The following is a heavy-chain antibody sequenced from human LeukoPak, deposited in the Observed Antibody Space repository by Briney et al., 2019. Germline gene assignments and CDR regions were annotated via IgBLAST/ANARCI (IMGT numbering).Heavy chain of an antibody. D-gene: IGHD3-22*01. J-gene: IGHJ5*02. Sequence: SGTLSLTCAVSGGSISSSNWWSWVRQPPGKGLEWIGEIYHSGSTNYNPSLKSRVTISVDTSKNQFSLNLRSVTAADTAVYYCARDHFEETMIGRFDPWGQGTLVTVSS. CDR2: IYHSGST. CDR3: ARDHFEETMIGRFDP. V-gene: IGHV4-4*02. CDR1: GGSISSSNW.